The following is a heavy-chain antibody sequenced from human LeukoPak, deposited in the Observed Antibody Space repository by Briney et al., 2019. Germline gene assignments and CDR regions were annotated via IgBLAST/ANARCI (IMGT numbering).Heavy chain of an antibody. CDR2: MNPNSGNT. CDR1: GYTFTSYD. CDR3: ARGGYDSSGYYYGDAFDN. Sequence: ASVKVSCKASGYTFTSYDINWVRQATGQGLEWMGWMNPNSGNTGYAQKFQGRVTMTRNTSISTAYMELSSLRSEDTAVYYCARGGYDSSGYYYGDAFDNWGQGTMVTVSS. J-gene: IGHJ3*02. V-gene: IGHV1-8*01. D-gene: IGHD3-22*01.